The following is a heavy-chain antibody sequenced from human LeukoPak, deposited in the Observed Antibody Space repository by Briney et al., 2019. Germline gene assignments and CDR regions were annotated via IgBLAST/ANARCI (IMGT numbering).Heavy chain of an antibody. J-gene: IGHJ4*02. CDR2: ISGSGSST. D-gene: IGHD1-26*01. V-gene: IGHV3-23*01. Sequence: GGSLRLSCAASGFTFSSYGMSWVRQAPGKGLEWVSAISGSGSSTYYAASVKGRFTISRDNSKNTLYLQMNSLRAEDTAVYYCARDGVAELMSALDYWGQGILVTVSS. CDR3: ARDGVAELMSALDY. CDR1: GFTFSSYG.